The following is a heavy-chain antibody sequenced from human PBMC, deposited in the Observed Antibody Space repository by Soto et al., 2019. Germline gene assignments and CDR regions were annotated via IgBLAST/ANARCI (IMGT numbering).Heavy chain of an antibody. V-gene: IGHV1-3*01. CDR2: IDPGNGNT. Sequence: QVQLVQSGAEVKNPGASVKVSCRASGYTFTGNAIHWIRQAPGQRLEWIGKIDPGNGNTKYSQNFQGRVTITSDTSASAAYMELNTLGSEDTSRYYCARSETGYSRFDYWGQGTLVTVSS. D-gene: IGHD3-9*01. CDR1: GYTFTGNA. CDR3: ARSETGYSRFDY. J-gene: IGHJ4*02.